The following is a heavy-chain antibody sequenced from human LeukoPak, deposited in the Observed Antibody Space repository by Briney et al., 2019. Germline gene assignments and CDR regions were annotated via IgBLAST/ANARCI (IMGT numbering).Heavy chain of an antibody. Sequence: PGASLQISCQGSGSIFTSYWIGWVRQLPGKGLEWMGIIYPGDSDTRYSPSFQGQVTISVHKSISTSYLQWSSLKASDAAMYYCARLRGLRFLEWLDNWFDPWGQGTLVTVSS. J-gene: IGHJ5*02. V-gene: IGHV5-51*01. CDR2: IYPGDSDT. CDR3: ARLRGLRFLEWLDNWFDP. D-gene: IGHD3-3*01. CDR1: GSIFTSYW.